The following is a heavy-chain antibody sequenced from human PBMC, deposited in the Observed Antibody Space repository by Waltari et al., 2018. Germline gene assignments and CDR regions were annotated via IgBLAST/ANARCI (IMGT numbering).Heavy chain of an antibody. J-gene: IGHJ4*02. CDR1: GGSISSSSYY. D-gene: IGHD6-13*01. Sequence: QLQLQESGPGLVKPSETLSLTCTVSGGSISSSSYYWGWIRQPPGKGLEWIGSIYYSGSTYYNPSLKSRVTISVDTSKNQFSLKLSSVTAADTAVYYCARDKAAAGTGYWGQGTLVTVS. CDR2: IYYSGST. CDR3: ARDKAAAGTGY. V-gene: IGHV4-39*07.